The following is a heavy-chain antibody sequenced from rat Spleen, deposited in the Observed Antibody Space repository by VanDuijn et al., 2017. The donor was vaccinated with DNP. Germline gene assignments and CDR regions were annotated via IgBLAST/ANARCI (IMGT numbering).Heavy chain of an antibody. CDR3: ARGSTSIYWYFDF. V-gene: IGHV5S23*01. CDR2: ISPSGSRT. Sequence: EVQLVESGGGLVQPGNSLKLSCAASGFTFRDYYMAWVRQAPKKGLEWVAAISPSGSRTYYLDSVKGRFTVSRDDATSTLYLQMDSLRSEDTATYYCARGSTSIYWYFDFWGPGTMVTVSS. D-gene: IGHD1-2*01. J-gene: IGHJ1*01. CDR1: GFTFRDYY.